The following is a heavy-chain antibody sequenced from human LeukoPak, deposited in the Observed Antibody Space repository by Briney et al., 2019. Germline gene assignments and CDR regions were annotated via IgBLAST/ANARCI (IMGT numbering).Heavy chain of an antibody. CDR2: IYYIGST. V-gene: IGHV4-59*01. D-gene: IGHD1-26*01. Sequence: ETLSLTCTVSGGSISSDYWSWIRQSPGKGLEWIGYIYYIGSTNHNPSLKSRITISVDTSKSHFSLKLGSVTAADTAVYYCARVVGATGSSDYWGQGTLVTVSS. CDR3: ARVVGATGSSDY. CDR1: GGSISSDY. J-gene: IGHJ4*02.